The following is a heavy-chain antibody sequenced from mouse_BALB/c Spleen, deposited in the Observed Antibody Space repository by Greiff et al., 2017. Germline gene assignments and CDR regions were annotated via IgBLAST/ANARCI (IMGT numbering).Heavy chain of an antibody. J-gene: IGHJ3*01. CDR1: GFAFSSYD. D-gene: IGHD2-3*01. CDR3: ARRDGYYGLAY. CDR2: ISSGGGST. V-gene: IGHV5-12-1*01. Sequence: EVMLVESGGGLVKPGGSLKLSCAASGFAFSSYDMSWVRQTPERRLEWVAYISSGGGSTYYPDTVKGRFTISRDNAQNTLYLQMSSLKSEDTAMYYCARRDGYYGLAYWGQGTRVNVSA.